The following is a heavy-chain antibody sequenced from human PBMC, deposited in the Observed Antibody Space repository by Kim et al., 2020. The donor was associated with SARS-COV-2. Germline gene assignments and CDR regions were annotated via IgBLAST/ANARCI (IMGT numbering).Heavy chain of an antibody. CDR3: ARQDYDILTGYSRPYAFDI. V-gene: IGHV5-51*01. J-gene: IGHJ3*02. CDR1: GYSFTSYW. Sequence: GESLKISRKGSGYSFTSYWIGWVRQMPGKGLEWMGIIYPGDSDTRYSPSFQGQVTISADKSISTAYLQWSSLKASDTAMYYCARQDYDILTGYSRPYAFDIWGQGTMVTVSS. D-gene: IGHD3-9*01. CDR2: IYPGDSDT.